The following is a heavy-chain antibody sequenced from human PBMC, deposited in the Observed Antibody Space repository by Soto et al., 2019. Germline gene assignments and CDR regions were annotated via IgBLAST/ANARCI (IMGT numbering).Heavy chain of an antibody. V-gene: IGHV4-59*01. D-gene: IGHD3-10*01. CDR1: NGSLSSNY. CDR2: IYYSGST. CDR3: ARSFMVPVDFFDY. Sequence: PSETLSLTCTVSNGSLSSNYWSWIRQSPGKGLEWIGNIYYSGSTNYNPSLKSRVTMSVDTFKNQFTLKLSSVTAADTGVYFCARSFMVPVDFFDYWGQATKDTVSS. J-gene: IGHJ4*02.